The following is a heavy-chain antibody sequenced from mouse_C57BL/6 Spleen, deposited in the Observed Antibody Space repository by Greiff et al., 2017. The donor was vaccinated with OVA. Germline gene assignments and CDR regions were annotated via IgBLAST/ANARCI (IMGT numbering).Heavy chain of an antibody. D-gene: IGHD2-4*01. Sequence: DVHLVESGPGLVKPSQSLSLTCSVTGYSITSGYYWNWIRQFPGNKLEWMGYISYDGSNNYNPSLKNRISITRDTSKNQFFLKLNSVTTEDTATYYCARAGDYDDGDYFDYWGQGTTLTVSS. CDR3: ARAGDYDDGDYFDY. CDR2: ISYDGSN. CDR1: GYSITSGYY. J-gene: IGHJ2*01. V-gene: IGHV3-6*01.